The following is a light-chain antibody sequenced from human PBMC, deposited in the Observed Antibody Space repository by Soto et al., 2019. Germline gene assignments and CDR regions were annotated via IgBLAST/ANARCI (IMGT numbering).Light chain of an antibody. CDR3: QQYKNWPFA. V-gene: IGKV3-15*01. CDR2: GAS. J-gene: IGKJ4*01. Sequence: EIVMTQSPATLSVSPGERATLSCRASQSVSSNLAWYQQKPGQAPRLLIYGASTRATGIPARFSGSGSGTEFTLTISSLQSEDFGVYYCQQYKNWPFAFGGGTKVEIK. CDR1: QSVSSN.